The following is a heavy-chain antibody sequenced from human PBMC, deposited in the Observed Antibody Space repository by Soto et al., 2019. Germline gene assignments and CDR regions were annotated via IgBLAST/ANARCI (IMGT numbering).Heavy chain of an antibody. J-gene: IGHJ4*02. V-gene: IGHV3-64*01. Sequence: EVQLVESGGGLVQPGGSLRLSCAASGFTFSSYAMHWVRQAPGKGLEYVSAITSNGGSTYYANSVKGRFTISRDNSKTSLYLQMGSLRAEDMAVYYCARTSGYAFDYWGQGILVTVSS. CDR3: ARTSGYAFDY. D-gene: IGHD5-12*01. CDR1: GFTFSSYA. CDR2: ITSNGGST.